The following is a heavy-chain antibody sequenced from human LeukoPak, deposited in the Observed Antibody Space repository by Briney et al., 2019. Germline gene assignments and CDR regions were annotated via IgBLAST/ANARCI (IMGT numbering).Heavy chain of an antibody. J-gene: IGHJ4*02. D-gene: IGHD4-11*01. CDR1: GFAFSSYS. V-gene: IGHV3-48*01. Sequence: GGSLRLSCAASGFAFSSYSVNWVRQAPGKGLEWVSYISSSSSTIYYADSVKGRFTISRDNAKNSLYLQMNSLRAEDTAVYYCARARSNHFDYWGQGTLVTVSS. CDR2: ISSSSSTI. CDR3: ARARSNHFDY.